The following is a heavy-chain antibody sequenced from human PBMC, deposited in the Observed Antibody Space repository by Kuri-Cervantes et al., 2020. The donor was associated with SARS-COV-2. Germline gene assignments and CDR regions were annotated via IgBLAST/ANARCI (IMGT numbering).Heavy chain of an antibody. D-gene: IGHD4-17*01. CDR2: IYSSGRT. Sequence: GSLRLSCTVSGGSISSYYWSWIRQPPGKGLEWIGNIYSSGRTNYNPSLKSRATILVDTSKNQFSLKLSSMTAADTAVYYCAKHDYGDYGTFDYWGQGTLVTVSS. V-gene: IGHV4-59*08. J-gene: IGHJ4*02. CDR1: GGSISSYY. CDR3: AKHDYGDYGTFDY.